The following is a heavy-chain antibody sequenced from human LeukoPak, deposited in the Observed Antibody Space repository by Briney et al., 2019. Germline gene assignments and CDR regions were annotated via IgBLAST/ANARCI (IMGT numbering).Heavy chain of an antibody. Sequence: QAGGSLRLSCAASGFIFSSYAMSWVRQAPGKGLEWVSAISGSGGSTYYADSVKGRFTISRDNSKNTLCLQMNSLRAEDTAVYYCAKDMTTVTISWFDPWGQGTLVTVSS. V-gene: IGHV3-23*01. D-gene: IGHD4-17*01. J-gene: IGHJ5*02. CDR2: ISGSGGST. CDR3: AKDMTTVTISWFDP. CDR1: GFIFSSYA.